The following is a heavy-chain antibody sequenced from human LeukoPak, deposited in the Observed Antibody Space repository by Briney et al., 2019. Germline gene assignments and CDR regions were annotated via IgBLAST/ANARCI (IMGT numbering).Heavy chain of an antibody. CDR2: IYSGGST. CDR1: GFTVSSNY. CDR3: ARDSHPDPNYDYVWGSYSREYYGMDV. Sequence: GGSLRLSCAASGFTVSSNYMSWVRQAPGKGLEWVSVIYSGGSTYYADSVKGRFTISRDNSKNTLYLQMNSLRAEDTAVYYCARDSHPDPNYDYVWGSYSREYYGMDVWGQGTTVTVSS. J-gene: IGHJ6*02. D-gene: IGHD3-16*01. V-gene: IGHV3-53*01.